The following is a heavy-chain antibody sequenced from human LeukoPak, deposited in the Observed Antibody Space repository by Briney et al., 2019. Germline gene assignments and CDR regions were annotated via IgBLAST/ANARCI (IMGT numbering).Heavy chain of an antibody. V-gene: IGHV4-34*01. CDR1: GGSFSGYY. CDR3: AREGYCSSTSCYKVAPDY. Sequence: SETLSLTCAVYGGSFSGYYWSWIRQPPGKGLEWIGEINHSGSTNYNPSLKSRVTISVDTSKNQFSLKLSSVTAADTAVYYCAREGYCSSTSCYKVAPDYWGQGTLVTVSS. D-gene: IGHD2-2*01. CDR2: INHSGST. J-gene: IGHJ4*02.